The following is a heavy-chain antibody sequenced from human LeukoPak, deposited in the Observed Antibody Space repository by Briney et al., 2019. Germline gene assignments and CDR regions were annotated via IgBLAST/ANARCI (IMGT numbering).Heavy chain of an antibody. V-gene: IGHV4-34*01. CDR1: GGSFSGYY. Sequence: SETLSLTCAVYGGSFSGYYWSWIRQPPGKGLEWIGEINHSGSTNYNPSLKSRVTISVDTSKNQFSLKLSSVTAADTAVYYCARPVSFSYGSYYFDYWGQGTLVTVSS. J-gene: IGHJ4*02. CDR2: INHSGST. D-gene: IGHD5-18*01. CDR3: ARPVSFSYGSYYFDY.